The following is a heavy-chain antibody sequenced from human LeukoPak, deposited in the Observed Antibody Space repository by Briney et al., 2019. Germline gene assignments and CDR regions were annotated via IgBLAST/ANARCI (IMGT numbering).Heavy chain of an antibody. CDR1: GGSFSGHY. Sequence: SETLSLTCAVYGGSFSGHYWSWIRQPPGKGLEWIGEMDHSGSTNYNPSLKSRVTISVDTSKNQLSLNLSSVTAADTAVYYCARGQGDAWSGYVLNVWGKGTTVTVS. CDR2: MDHSGST. J-gene: IGHJ6*03. CDR3: ARGQGDAWSGYVLNV. V-gene: IGHV4-34*01. D-gene: IGHD3-3*01.